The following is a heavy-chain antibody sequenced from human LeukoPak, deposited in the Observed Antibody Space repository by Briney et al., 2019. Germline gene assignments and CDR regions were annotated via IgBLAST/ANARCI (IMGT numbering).Heavy chain of an antibody. D-gene: IGHD6-19*01. CDR2: MYIGGRT. V-gene: IGHV4-61*02. J-gene: IGHJ6*03. CDR3: AREGIAVADTYYYYYMDV. Sequence: KSSETLSLTCTVTGTSIRSGSYYWNWLRPADGKELEWIGRMYIGGRTTYNLSLKSRVTISLETTENQFSLRLRSVTAADTAVYYCAREGIAVADTYYYYYMDVWGKGTWVTVSS. CDR1: GTSIRSGSYY.